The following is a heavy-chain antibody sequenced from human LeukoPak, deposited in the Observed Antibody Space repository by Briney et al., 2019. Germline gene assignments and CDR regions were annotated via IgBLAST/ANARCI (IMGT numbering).Heavy chain of an antibody. CDR1: SGSINSYY. CDR2: TFYSGSN. D-gene: IGHD3-10*01. V-gene: IGHV4-59*12. J-gene: IGHJ4*02. Sequence: PSETLSLTCTVSSGSINSYYWTWVRQPPGKGLEWIGNTFYSGSNNYNPSLMSRVRISVDTSKNQDSLNLNSVTAADTAVYYCATVAVVRGVTFFDYWGQGTLVTVSS. CDR3: ATVAVVRGVTFFDY.